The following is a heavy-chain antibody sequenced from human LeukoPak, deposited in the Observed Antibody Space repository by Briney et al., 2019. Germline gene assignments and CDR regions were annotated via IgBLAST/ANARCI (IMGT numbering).Heavy chain of an antibody. Sequence: GGSLRLSCAASGFTFSSYTMSWVRQAPGKGLEWVSAISGSGGSTYHADSVEGRFTISRDNSKNTLYLQMNSLRAEDTAVYYCATGAAADKGFDYWGQGALVTVSS. CDR3: ATGAAADKGFDY. D-gene: IGHD6-13*01. CDR2: ISGSGGST. V-gene: IGHV3-23*01. J-gene: IGHJ4*02. CDR1: GFTFSSYT.